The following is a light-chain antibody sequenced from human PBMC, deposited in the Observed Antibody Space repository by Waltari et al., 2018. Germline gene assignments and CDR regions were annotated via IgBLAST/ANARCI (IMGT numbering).Light chain of an antibody. CDR1: ESVSNY. J-gene: IGKJ4*01. Sequence: EVVLTQSPVTLSLAAGERATLSCRARESVSNYLAWYQQKPGQSPRLLIYDTSKRATGIPARFSGIGYGTDFTLTINNLEAEDFALYYCQQGSILPLTFGGGTNVEIK. V-gene: IGKV3-11*01. CDR2: DTS. CDR3: QQGSILPLT.